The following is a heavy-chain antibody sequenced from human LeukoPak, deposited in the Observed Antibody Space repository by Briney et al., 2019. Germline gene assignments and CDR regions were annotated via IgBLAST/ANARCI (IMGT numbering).Heavy chain of an antibody. J-gene: IGHJ4*02. CDR2: IRSKAYGGTT. CDR3: TSQHGY. Sequence: GGSLRLSCAASGFTFSRYAMNWVRQAPGKGLEWVGFIRSKAYGGTTEYAASVKGRFTISRDDSKSIAYLQMNSLKTEDTAVYYCTSQHGYWGQGTLVTVSS. CDR1: GFTFSRYA. V-gene: IGHV3-49*04.